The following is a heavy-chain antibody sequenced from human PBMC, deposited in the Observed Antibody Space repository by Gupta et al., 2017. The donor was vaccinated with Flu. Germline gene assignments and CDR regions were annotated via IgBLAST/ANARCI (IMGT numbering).Heavy chain of an antibody. Sequence: EVQLVESGGGLVKPGGSLRLSCAASGFSFSNAWMSWVRQAPGKGLEWVGRIKSKTDGGTTDYAEPVKGRFTISRDESKNTLYLQMNSLKTEDTAVYYCTTDRFSDVTYYYDSSVQGDYWGQGTLVTVSS. V-gene: IGHV3-15*01. J-gene: IGHJ4*02. CDR2: IKSKTDGGTT. CDR3: TTDRFSDVTYYYDSSVQGDY. D-gene: IGHD3-22*01. CDR1: GFSFSNAW.